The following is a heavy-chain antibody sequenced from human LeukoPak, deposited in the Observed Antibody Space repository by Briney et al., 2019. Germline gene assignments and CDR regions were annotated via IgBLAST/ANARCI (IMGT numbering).Heavy chain of an antibody. Sequence: NASEILSLTCAVYGGSFSGYYWSWVRQPPGKGLEWIGEINHSGSTNYNPSLKSRVTISVDTSKNQFSLKLSSVTAADTAVYYCARGQEPDCSSTSCPNWFDPWGQGTLVTVSS. D-gene: IGHD2-2*01. V-gene: IGHV4-34*01. CDR1: GGSFSGYY. J-gene: IGHJ5*02. CDR2: INHSGST. CDR3: ARGQEPDCSSTSCPNWFDP.